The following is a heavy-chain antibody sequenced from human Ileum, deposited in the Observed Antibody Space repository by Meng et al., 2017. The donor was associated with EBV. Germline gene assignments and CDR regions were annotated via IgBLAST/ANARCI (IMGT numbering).Heavy chain of an antibody. J-gene: IGHJ4*02. V-gene: IGHV4-34*01. CDR3: ARGHDYGDYASDY. CDR2: FNHSGST. Sequence: QGHVYRWGVGLLKPSGTPALTCSVYAGSFSCYYWSWIRHPPGKGLEWIGEFNHSGSTNYNPSLKRRVTISVDTSKNQFSLKLSSVTAADTAVYYCARGHDYGDYASDYWGQGTLVTVSS. D-gene: IGHD4-17*01. CDR1: AGSFSCYY.